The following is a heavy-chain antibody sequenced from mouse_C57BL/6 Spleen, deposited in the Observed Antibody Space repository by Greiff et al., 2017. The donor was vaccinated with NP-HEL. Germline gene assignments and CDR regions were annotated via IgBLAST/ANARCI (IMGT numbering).Heavy chain of an antibody. CDR1: GYTFTSYD. D-gene: IGHD1-1*01. CDR2: IYPRDGST. V-gene: IGHV1-85*01. CDR3: ALYYYGSSYNYFDY. J-gene: IGHJ2*01. Sequence: VQRVESGPELVKPGASVKLSCKASGYTFTSYDINWVKQRPGQGLEWIGWIYPRDGSTKYNEKFKGKATLTVDTSSSTAYMELHSLTSEDSAVYFCALYYYGSSYNYFDYWGKGTTLTVSS.